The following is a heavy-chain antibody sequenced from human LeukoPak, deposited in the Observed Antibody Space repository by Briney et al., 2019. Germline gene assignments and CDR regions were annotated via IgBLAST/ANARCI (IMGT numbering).Heavy chain of an antibody. CDR3: ARDLTIVVVPAATGRPGWFDP. D-gene: IGHD2-2*01. CDR1: GGTFSSYA. Sequence: SVKVSCKASGGTFSSYAISWVRQAPGQGHEWMGGIIPIFGTANYAQKFQGRVTITADESTSTAYMELSSLRSEDTAVYYCARDLTIVVVPAATGRPGWFDPWGQGTLVTVSS. J-gene: IGHJ5*02. CDR2: IIPIFGTA. V-gene: IGHV1-69*01.